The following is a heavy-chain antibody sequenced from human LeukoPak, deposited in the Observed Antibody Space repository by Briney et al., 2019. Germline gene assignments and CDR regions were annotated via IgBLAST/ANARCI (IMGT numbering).Heavy chain of an antibody. V-gene: IGHV3-13*01. CDR2: IASDGDT. D-gene: IGHD3-10*01. CDR3: ARGDYYGSGSLNWMDV. CDR1: GFSFSNYA. Sequence: GGSLRLSRAASGFSFSNYAVHWVRQVPGKGLEWVSGIASDGDTFYPASVKGRFTISRDNAKTSLSLQMNSLRADDTAVYYCARGDYYGSGSLNWMDVGGKGTTVIISA. J-gene: IGHJ6*04.